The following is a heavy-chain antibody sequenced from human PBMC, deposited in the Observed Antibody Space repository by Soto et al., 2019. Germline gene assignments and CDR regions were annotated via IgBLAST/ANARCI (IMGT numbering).Heavy chain of an antibody. CDR1: GGTFSSYA. Sequence: SVKVSCKASGGTFSSYAISWVRQAPGQGLEWMGGIIPIFGTANYAQKFQGRVTITADESTSTAYMELSSLRSEDTAVYYCAKYYYDSSGYYSDYYYGMEVWGQGTTVTVP. CDR3: AKYYYDSSGYYSDYYYGMEV. V-gene: IGHV1-69*13. J-gene: IGHJ6*02. CDR2: IIPIFGTA. D-gene: IGHD3-22*01.